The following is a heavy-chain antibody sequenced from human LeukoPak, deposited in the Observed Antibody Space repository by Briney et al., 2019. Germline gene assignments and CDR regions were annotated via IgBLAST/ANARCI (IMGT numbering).Heavy chain of an antibody. CDR3: ARRGYGDYAPFDY. CDR2: IYSGGTT. D-gene: IGHD4-17*01. CDR1: GFTFSSYA. V-gene: IGHV3-66*04. J-gene: IGHJ4*02. Sequence: GGSLRLSCAGSGFTFSSYAMTWVRQAPGKGLEWVSLIYSGGTTYYADSVKGRFTISRDNSKNTLYLQMNSLRAEDTAMYYCARRGYGDYAPFDYWGQGALVTVSS.